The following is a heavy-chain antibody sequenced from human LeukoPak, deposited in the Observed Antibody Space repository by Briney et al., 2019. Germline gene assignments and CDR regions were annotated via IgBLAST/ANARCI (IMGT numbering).Heavy chain of an antibody. D-gene: IGHD3-3*01. V-gene: IGHV4-59*01. J-gene: IGHJ5*02. CDR3: ARVVHQYYDFWSGYPDNWFDP. CDR2: IYYSGST. Sequence: SETLSLTCTVSGGSISSYYWSWIRQPPGKGLEWIGYIYYSGSTNYNPSLKSRVTISVDTSKNQFSLKLSSVTAADTAVYHCARVVHQYYDFWSGYPDNWFDPWGQGTLVTVSS. CDR1: GGSISSYY.